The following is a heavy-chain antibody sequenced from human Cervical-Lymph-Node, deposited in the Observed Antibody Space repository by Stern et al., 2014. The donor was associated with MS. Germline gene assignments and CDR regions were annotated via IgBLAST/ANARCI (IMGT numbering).Heavy chain of an antibody. CDR1: GFTFSTYW. V-gene: IGHV3-74*02. J-gene: IGHJ3*02. Sequence: EVQLEESGGGLVQPGGSLRLSCAASGFTFSTYWMHWVRQAPGQGLVWVSRINSDESSTTYADSVQGRFSISIDNDKNPLYLQMNSLRAEDTAVYYCARGVMVAATYAYDIWGQGTMVTISS. CDR3: ARGVMVAATYAYDI. CDR2: INSDESST. D-gene: IGHD2-15*01.